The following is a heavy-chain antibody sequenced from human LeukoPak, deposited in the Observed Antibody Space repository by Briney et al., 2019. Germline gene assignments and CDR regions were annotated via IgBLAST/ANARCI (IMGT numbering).Heavy chain of an antibody. CDR2: IYHSGST. CDR1: GDSLSGYY. J-gene: IGHJ4*02. Sequence: PSETLSLTCTVSGDSLSGYYWSWIRQPPGKGLEWIGNIYHSGSTNYSPSLKSRVTISVDTSKNQFSLKLSSVTAADTAVYYCARSYSGIPYYFDYWGQGTLVTVSS. V-gene: IGHV4-59*01. CDR3: ARSYSGIPYYFDY. D-gene: IGHD1-26*01.